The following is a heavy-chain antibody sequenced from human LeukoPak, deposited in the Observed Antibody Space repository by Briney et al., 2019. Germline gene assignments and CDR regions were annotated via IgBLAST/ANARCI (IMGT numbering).Heavy chain of an antibody. V-gene: IGHV4-30-4*08. CDR1: GGSISSGDYY. D-gene: IGHD2-2*01. Sequence: SETLSLTCTVSGGSISSGDYYWSWIRQPPGKGLEWIGYIYYSGSTYYNPSLKSRVTISVDTSKSQFSLKLSSVTAGDTAMYSCAAHIVVVPAATVDYWGQGTLVTVSS. J-gene: IGHJ4*02. CDR3: AAHIVVVPAATVDY. CDR2: IYYSGST.